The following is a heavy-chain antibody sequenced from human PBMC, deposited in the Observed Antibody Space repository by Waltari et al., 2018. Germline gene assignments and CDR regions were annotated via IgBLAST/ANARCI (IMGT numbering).Heavy chain of an antibody. CDR2: TRNKANSYTT. CDR1: GFTFSDHY. Sequence: EVQLVESGGGLVQPGGSLRLSCAASGFTFSDHYMDWVRQAPGKGLEWVGRTRNKANSYTTEYAASVKGRFTISRDDSKNSLYLQMNSLKTEDTAVYYCARFIVARGAFDIWGQGTMFTVSS. CDR3: ARFIVARGAFDI. V-gene: IGHV3-72*01. J-gene: IGHJ3*02. D-gene: IGHD5-12*01.